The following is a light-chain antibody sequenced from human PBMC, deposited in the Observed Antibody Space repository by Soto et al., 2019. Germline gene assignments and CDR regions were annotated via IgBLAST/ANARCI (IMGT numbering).Light chain of an antibody. J-gene: IGKJ4*01. CDR1: QSIDTY. Sequence: IQMTQSPPSLSASVGDRVAITCRTSQSIDTYLNWYQQKPGKAPKLLIYKASSLQSGVPARFSGSGSGTDFTLTISSLEREDFATYYCQQSHSTRLTFGGGTKV. CDR3: QQSHSTRLT. CDR2: KAS. V-gene: IGKV1-39*01.